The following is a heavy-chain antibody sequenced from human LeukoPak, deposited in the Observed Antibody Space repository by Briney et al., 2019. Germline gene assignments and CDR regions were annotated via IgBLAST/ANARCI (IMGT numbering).Heavy chain of an antibody. D-gene: IGHD6-13*01. J-gene: IGHJ5*02. CDR2: IRYDGSNK. CDR1: GFTFSSYG. Sequence: GGALRLSCAASGFTFSSYGMHWVRQAPGKGLEWVAFIRYDGSNKYYADSVKGRFTISRDKSKNTLYLQMNSLRAEDTAVYYCAKDHVGQQPPRGFDPWGQGTLVTVSS. CDR3: AKDHVGQQPPRGFDP. V-gene: IGHV3-30*02.